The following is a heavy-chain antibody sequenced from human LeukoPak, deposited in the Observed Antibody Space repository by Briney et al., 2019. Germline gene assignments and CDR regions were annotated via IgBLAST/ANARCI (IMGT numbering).Heavy chain of an antibody. V-gene: IGHV4-59*01. Sequence: SETLSLTCTVSGGSINGYYWSWIRQPPGKGLEWIGYVYFSGSTNYNPSLKSRVTISVDTSKNQFSLKLSSVTAADAAVYYCAGSTNGYSYGYDYWGQGTLVTVSS. J-gene: IGHJ4*02. CDR3: AGSTNGYSYGYDY. CDR2: VYFSGST. D-gene: IGHD5-18*01. CDR1: GGSINGYY.